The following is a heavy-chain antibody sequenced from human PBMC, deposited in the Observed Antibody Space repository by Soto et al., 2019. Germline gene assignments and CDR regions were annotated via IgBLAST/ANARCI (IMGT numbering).Heavy chain of an antibody. CDR2: IIPIFGTA. V-gene: IGHV1-69*13. CDR3: AREVGATPHHWFGP. Sequence: SVKVSCKASGGTFSSYAISWVRQAPGQGLEWMGGIIPIFGTANYAQKCQGRVTITADESTSTAYMELSSLRSEDTAVYYCAREVGATPHHWFGPWGQGTLVTVSS. J-gene: IGHJ5*02. CDR1: GGTFSSYA. D-gene: IGHD1-26*01.